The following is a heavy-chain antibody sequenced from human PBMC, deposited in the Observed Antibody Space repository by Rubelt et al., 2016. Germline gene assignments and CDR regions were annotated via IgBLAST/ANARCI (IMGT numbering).Heavy chain of an antibody. D-gene: IGHD4-17*01. J-gene: IGHJ6*02. Sequence: QVQLQQWGAGLLKPSETLSLTCAVYGGSFSGYYWIWIRQPPGKGLEWIGEINHSGSTNYNPSLKGRFTISGDTSKNHFSLRLSSVTAADTAVYYCARAPTTVTTIYYYGMDVWGQGTTVTVSS. V-gene: IGHV4-34*01. CDR2: INHSGST. CDR3: ARAPTTVTTIYYYGMDV. CDR1: GGSFSGYY.